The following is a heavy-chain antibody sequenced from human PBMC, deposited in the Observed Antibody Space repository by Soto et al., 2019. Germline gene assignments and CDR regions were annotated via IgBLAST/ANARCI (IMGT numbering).Heavy chain of an antibody. D-gene: IGHD5-18*01. CDR3: ARGRGYSYGYWYYYYGMDV. V-gene: IGHV4-34*01. CDR2: INHSGST. J-gene: IGHJ6*02. Sequence: SETLSLSCAVYGGSFSGYYWSWIRQPPGKGLEWIGEINHSGSTNYNPSLKSRVTISVDTSKNQFSLKLSSVTAADTAVYYCARGRGYSYGYWYYYYGMDVWGQGTTVTVSS. CDR1: GGSFSGYY.